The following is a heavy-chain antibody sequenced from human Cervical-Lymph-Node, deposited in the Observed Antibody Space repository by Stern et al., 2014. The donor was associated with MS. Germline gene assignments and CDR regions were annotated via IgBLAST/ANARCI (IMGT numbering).Heavy chain of an antibody. J-gene: IGHJ4*02. V-gene: IGHV1-46*01. CDR1: GYTFTFYF. CDR3: ARAGNWNLKRGIEY. D-gene: IGHD1-1*01. CDR2: VNPSDGSA. Sequence: VQLVESGAEVKKPGASVKVSCKTAGYTFTFYFIQWVRQAPGQGLEWMGRVNPSDGSASFTQHFQGRVTVTTDTSTSTVYMELSSLRSDDTAVYFCARAGNWNLKRGIEYWGQGTPVTVSS.